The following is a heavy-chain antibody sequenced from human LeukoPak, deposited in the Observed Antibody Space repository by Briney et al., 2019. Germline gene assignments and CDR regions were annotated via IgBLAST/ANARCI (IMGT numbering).Heavy chain of an antibody. V-gene: IGHV3-64*01. J-gene: IGHJ4*02. CDR2: ISSNGGST. CDR1: GFTFSSYA. CDR3: ARGPYYYDSSGYLF. Sequence: PGGSLRLSCAASGFTFSSYAMHWVRQAPGKGLEYVSAISSNGGSTYYANSVKGRFTISRDNSKNTLYLQMGSLRAEDMAVYCCARGPYYYDSSGYLFWGQGTLVTVSS. D-gene: IGHD3-22*01.